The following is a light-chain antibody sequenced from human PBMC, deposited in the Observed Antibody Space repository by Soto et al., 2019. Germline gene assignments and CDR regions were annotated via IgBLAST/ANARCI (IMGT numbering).Light chain of an antibody. CDR3: QSYDGSLSGVV. J-gene: IGLJ2*01. V-gene: IGLV1-40*01. CDR2: GNI. Sequence: QAVVTQPPSVSGAPGQRVTISCTGSSSNIGAGYDVHWYQQVPGTAPKLLIYGNINRPSGVPDRFSGSKSGTSASLAITGLQAEDEADYYCQSYDGSLSGVVFGGGTKVTVL. CDR1: SSNIGAGYD.